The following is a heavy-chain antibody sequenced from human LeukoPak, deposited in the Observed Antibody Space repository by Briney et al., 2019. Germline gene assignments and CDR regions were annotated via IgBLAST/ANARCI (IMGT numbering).Heavy chain of an antibody. Sequence: PGGSLRLSCAASRFTFSSYSMNWVRQAPGKGLEWVSSISSSSSYIYYADSVKGRFTISRDNAKNSLYLQMNSLRAEDTAVYYCARERGNYLFDYWGQGTLVTVSS. CDR1: RFTFSSYS. J-gene: IGHJ4*02. CDR2: ISSSSSYI. V-gene: IGHV3-21*04. D-gene: IGHD1-26*01. CDR3: ARERGNYLFDY.